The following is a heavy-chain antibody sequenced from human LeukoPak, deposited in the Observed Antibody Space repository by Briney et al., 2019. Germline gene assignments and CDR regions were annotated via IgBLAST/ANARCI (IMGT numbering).Heavy chain of an antibody. CDR1: RVSLSYYH. CDR2: IYTSGST. D-gene: IGHD1-1*01. V-gene: IGHV4-4*07. J-gene: IGHJ6*03. Sequence: PPETLSLTRIGSRVSLSYYHWCWIRQPAGKGLEWIGRIYTSGSTSYNPSIMRRGTMPVPTSTNQYSLKLSSVTAADTAVYYCAREANDYYYLDLWGKGTTVSVSS. CDR3: AREANDYYYLDL.